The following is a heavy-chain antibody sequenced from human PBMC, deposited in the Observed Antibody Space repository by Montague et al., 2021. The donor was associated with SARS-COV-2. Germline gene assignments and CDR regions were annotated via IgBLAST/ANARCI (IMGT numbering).Heavy chain of an antibody. D-gene: IGHD4-11*01. CDR3: ARGAGYYSDYRGTLRY. Sequence: SETLSLTCAVHGGSFRGYFWSWIRQSPGKGLEWIGEINHSGSTNYNPSLKSRVTISADTSQNQFSLTVSSVTASDTAVYYCARGAGYYSDYRGTLRYWGQGTLVSVSS. V-gene: IGHV4-34*01. J-gene: IGHJ4*02. CDR1: GGSFRGYF. CDR2: INHSGST.